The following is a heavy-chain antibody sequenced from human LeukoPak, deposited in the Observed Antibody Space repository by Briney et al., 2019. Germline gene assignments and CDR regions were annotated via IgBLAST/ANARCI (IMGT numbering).Heavy chain of an antibody. CDR2: INGANGNT. D-gene: IGHD2-2*01. CDR1: GYTFTSYA. Sequence: GASVKVSCKASGYTFTSYAVHWLRQAPGQRLEWMGWINGANGNTKYSQEFQGRVTITRDTSATTAYMDLRGLRSEDMAVYYCARAIGYCSSTSCSRPPDYWGQGTLVTVSS. CDR3: ARAIGYCSSTSCSRPPDY. V-gene: IGHV1-3*03. J-gene: IGHJ4*02.